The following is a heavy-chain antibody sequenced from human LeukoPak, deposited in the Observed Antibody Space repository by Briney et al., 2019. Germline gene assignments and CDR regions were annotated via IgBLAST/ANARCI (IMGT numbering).Heavy chain of an antibody. D-gene: IGHD6-13*01. CDR1: GGTFSSYA. CDR3: ARDPHVAAAGTH. J-gene: IGHJ4*02. CDR2: IIPIFGTA. Sequence: SVKASGKASGGTFSSYAISWVRQAPGQGLEWMGRIIPIFGTANYAQKFQGRVTITTDESTSTAYMELSSLRSEDTAVYYCARDPHVAAAGTHWGQGTLVTVSS. V-gene: IGHV1-69*05.